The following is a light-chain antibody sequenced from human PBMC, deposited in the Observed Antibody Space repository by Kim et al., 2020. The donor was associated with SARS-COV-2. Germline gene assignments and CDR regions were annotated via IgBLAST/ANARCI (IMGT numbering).Light chain of an antibody. V-gene: IGLV1-44*01. CDR2: DNN. Sequence: GQRVTISCSGSSSNLGSHIVNWYRQLPGTAPKLVMYDNNLRPSGAPDRFSGSKSGTSASLAISGLQSDDEGDYYCAAWDDSLSGLVLGGGTKVTVL. CDR1: SSNLGSHI. CDR3: AAWDDSLSGLV. J-gene: IGLJ2*01.